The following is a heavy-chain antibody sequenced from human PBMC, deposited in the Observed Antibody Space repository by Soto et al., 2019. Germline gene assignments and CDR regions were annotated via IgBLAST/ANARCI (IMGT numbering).Heavy chain of an antibody. J-gene: IGHJ4*02. CDR1: GFTFISYG. Sequence: GGSLRLSCAASGFTFISYGMHWVRQAPGKGLEWVAVISYDGSNKYYADSVKGRFTISRDNSKNTLYLQMNSLRAEDTAVYYCAKDPGYSSGWLFDYWGQGTLVTSPQ. V-gene: IGHV3-30*18. CDR3: AKDPGYSSGWLFDY. CDR2: ISYDGSNK. D-gene: IGHD6-19*01.